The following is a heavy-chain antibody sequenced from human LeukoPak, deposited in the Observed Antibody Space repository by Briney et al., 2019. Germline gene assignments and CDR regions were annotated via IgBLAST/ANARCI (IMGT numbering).Heavy chain of an antibody. Sequence: SETLSLTCTVSGGSISDYYRGWIRQPPGKGLEWIGYFYNSGSSTYNLSLKSRVTISVDTSKNQFSLKLSSVTAADTAVYYCARAPRVRDTTSGSFDIWGQGTMVAVSS. J-gene: IGHJ3*02. CDR1: GGSISDYY. V-gene: IGHV4-59*12. CDR2: FYNSGSS. D-gene: IGHD2/OR15-2a*01. CDR3: ARAPRVRDTTSGSFDI.